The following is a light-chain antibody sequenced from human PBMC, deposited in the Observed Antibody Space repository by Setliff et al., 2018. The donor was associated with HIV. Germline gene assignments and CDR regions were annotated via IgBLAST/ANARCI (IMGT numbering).Light chain of an antibody. CDR1: SSDVGRYNL. CDR3: CSNTGSNTYV. J-gene: IGLJ1*01. Sequence: QSVLTQPASVSGSPGQSITISCTGTSSDVGRYNLVSWYQQYPGKAPQLMIYQATKRPSGVSSRFSGSKSGNTASLTISGLQAEDEADYYCCSNTGSNTYVFGSGTKV. V-gene: IGLV2-23*01. CDR2: QAT.